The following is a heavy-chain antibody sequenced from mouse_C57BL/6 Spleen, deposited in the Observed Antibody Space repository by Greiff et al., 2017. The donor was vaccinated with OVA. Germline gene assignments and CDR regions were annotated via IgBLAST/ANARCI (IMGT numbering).Heavy chain of an antibody. CDR2: IYPGDGDT. CDR3: ARSHYYSNYDY. D-gene: IGHD2-5*01. Sequence: VQLQESGPELVKPGASVKISCKASGYAFSSSWMNWVKQRPGKGLEWIGRIYPGDGDTNYNGKFKGKATLTADKSSSTAYMQLSSLTSEDSAVYFCARSHYYSNYDYWGQGTTLTVSS. V-gene: IGHV1-82*01. J-gene: IGHJ2*01. CDR1: GYAFSSSW.